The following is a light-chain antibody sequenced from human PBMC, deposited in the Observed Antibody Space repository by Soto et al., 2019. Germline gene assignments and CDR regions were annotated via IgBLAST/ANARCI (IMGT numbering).Light chain of an antibody. CDR2: GAS. V-gene: IGKV3-20*01. J-gene: IGKJ1*01. CDR3: QQYGSSPRT. Sequence: EIVLTQSPATLSLSPGERATLSCRASQSVSSHLAWYQQKPGQSPRLLIYGASTRATGIPDRFSGSGSGTDFTLTISRLEPEDFAVYYCQQYGSSPRTFGQGTKVDI. CDR1: QSVSSH.